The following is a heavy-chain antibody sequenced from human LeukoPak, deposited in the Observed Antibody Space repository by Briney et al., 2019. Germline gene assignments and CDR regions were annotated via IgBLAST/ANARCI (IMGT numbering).Heavy chain of an antibody. CDR3: ARGLSPIAVAGTGRYNWFDP. Sequence: PGRSLRLSCAASGFTFSSYAMHWVRQAPGKGLEWVAVISYDGSNKYYADSVKGRFTISRDNSKNTLYLQMNSLRAEDTAVYYCARGLSPIAVAGTGRYNWFDPWGQGTLDTVSS. CDR1: GFTFSSYA. CDR2: ISYDGSNK. V-gene: IGHV3-30*04. J-gene: IGHJ5*02. D-gene: IGHD6-19*01.